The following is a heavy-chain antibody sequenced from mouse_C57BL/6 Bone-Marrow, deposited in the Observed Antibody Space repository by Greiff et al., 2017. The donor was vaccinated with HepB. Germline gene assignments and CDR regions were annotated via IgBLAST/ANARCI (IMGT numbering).Heavy chain of an antibody. J-gene: IGHJ4*01. CDR1: GYTFTSYW. Sequence: QVQLQQPGAELVKPGASVKLSCKASGYTFTSYWMHGVKQRPGQGLEWIGMIHPNSGSTNYNEKFKSKATLTVDKSSSTAYMQLSSLTSEDSAVYYCARRGYDHYHAMDYRGQGTSATVSS. D-gene: IGHD3-1*01. CDR3: ARRGYDHYHAMDY. CDR2: IHPNSGST. V-gene: IGHV1-64*01.